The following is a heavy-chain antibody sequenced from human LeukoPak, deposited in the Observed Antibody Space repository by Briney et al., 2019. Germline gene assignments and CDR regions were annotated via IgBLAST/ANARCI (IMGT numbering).Heavy chain of an antibody. V-gene: IGHV1-24*01. J-gene: IGHJ3*02. CDR1: GYTLTELS. CDR3: ALPIMITFGGVPPDPYAFDI. D-gene: IGHD3-16*01. CDR2: FDPEDGET. Sequence: ASVMVSCKVSGYTLTELSMHWVRQAPGKGLEWMGGFDPEDGETIYAQKFQGRVTMTEDTSTDTAYMELSSLRSEDTAVYYCALPIMITFGGVPPDPYAFDIWGQGTMVTVSS.